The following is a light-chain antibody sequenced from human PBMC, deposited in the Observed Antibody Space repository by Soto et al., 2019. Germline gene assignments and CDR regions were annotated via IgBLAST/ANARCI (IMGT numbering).Light chain of an antibody. CDR3: QQRSNWIT. CDR2: GAS. Sequence: EMVMTQYPATLYVSPGESATLSCRASQSVGSNLAWYQQKPGQAPRLLIYGASTRATGTPTRFSGSGSGTDFTLTISSLEPEDFAVYYCQQRSNWITFGQGTRLEIK. J-gene: IGKJ5*01. CDR1: QSVGSN. V-gene: IGKV3-11*01.